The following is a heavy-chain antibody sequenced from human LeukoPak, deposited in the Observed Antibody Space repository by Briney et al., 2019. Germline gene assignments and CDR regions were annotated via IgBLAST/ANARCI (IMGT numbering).Heavy chain of an antibody. Sequence: PGGSLRLSCAASGFTFSSYSMKWVRQAPGKGLEWVSSISSSSSYIYYAASVKGRFPLSRDNAKNSLYLQMNSLRAEDTAVYYCAIHPPKRAWGQGTLVTVSS. CDR1: GFTFSSYS. J-gene: IGHJ5*02. CDR2: ISSSSSYI. V-gene: IGHV3-21*01. CDR3: AIHPPKRA.